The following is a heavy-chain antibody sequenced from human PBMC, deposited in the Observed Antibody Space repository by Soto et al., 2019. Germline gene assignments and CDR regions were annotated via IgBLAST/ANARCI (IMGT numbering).Heavy chain of an antibody. D-gene: IGHD3-3*01. V-gene: IGHV3-48*03. Sequence: PGWALRLSCAAAGFTFSSYEMNWVRQAPGKGLEWVSYISSSGNPKYYANSVKGRFTISRDNAKNSLYLEMNSLRAEDTAVYYCARVLRFLEWLFYFDSWGQGTLVTGSS. CDR1: GFTFSSYE. CDR2: ISSSGNPK. J-gene: IGHJ4*02. CDR3: ARVLRFLEWLFYFDS.